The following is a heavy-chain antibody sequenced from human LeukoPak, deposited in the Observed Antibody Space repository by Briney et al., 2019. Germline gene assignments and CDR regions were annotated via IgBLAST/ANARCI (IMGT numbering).Heavy chain of an antibody. V-gene: IGHV3-48*03. CDR1: GFTFSSYE. Sequence: GSLRLSCAASGFTFSSYEMNWVRQAPGKGLEWVSYISSSGSTIYYADSVKGRFTFSRDNAKNTLYLQMNNLRAEDTAVYYCARAMAYDSTGYYFDYWGQGTLVTVSS. CDR3: ARAMAYDSTGYYFDY. J-gene: IGHJ4*02. D-gene: IGHD3-22*01. CDR2: ISSSGSTI.